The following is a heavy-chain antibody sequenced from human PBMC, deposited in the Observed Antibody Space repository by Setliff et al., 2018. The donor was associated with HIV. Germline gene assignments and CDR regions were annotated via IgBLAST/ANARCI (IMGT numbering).Heavy chain of an antibody. V-gene: IGHV5-51*01. D-gene: IGHD4-17*01. CDR2: IYPEDSET. CDR1: RNTFNTYW. J-gene: IGHJ4*02. CDR3: AGGDYFFEY. Sequence: PGESLKISCKGSRNTFNTYWIGWVRRMPGKGLEFMGIIYPEDSETKYSPSFQGQVTISADKSITTAYLQWNSLKASDTAMYYCAGGDYFFEYWGQGTLVTV.